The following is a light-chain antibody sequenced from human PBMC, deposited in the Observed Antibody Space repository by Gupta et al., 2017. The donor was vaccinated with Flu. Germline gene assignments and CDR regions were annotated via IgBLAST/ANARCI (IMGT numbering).Light chain of an antibody. Sequence: TSNDVGNYDYYSWYQHHPDKAPNLMIYGVSKRPAGVPDRSAGSKSGKAASLASAVRYAEEDANYYCGSDAGTITCVFGGGTKLTVL. J-gene: IGLJ2*01. V-gene: IGLV2-11*01. CDR3: GSDAGTITCV. CDR2: GVS. CDR1: SNDVGNYDY.